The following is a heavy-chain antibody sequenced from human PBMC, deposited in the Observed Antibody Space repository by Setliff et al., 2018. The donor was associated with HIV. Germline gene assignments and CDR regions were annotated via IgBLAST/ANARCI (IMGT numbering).Heavy chain of an antibody. D-gene: IGHD5-18*01. CDR2: INHRGST. CDR3: ARDAPWDSYGLDY. Sequence: SETLSLTCAVYGGSFSDNYWSWIRQSPGKGLEWIGEINHRGSTNYNPSLKSRVTVSVDTSKNQFSLKLGSVTAADTAVYYCARDAPWDSYGLDYWGQGTLVTVSS. J-gene: IGHJ4*02. V-gene: IGHV4-34*01. CDR1: GGSFSDNY.